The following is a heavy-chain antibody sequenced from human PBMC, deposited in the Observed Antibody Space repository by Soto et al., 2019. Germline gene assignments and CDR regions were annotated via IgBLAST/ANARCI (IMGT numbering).Heavy chain of an antibody. V-gene: IGHV1-8*01. J-gene: IGHJ6*03. CDR2: MNPNSGNT. Sequence: ASVKVSCKASGYTFTSYDINWVRQATGQGLEWMGWMNPNSGNTGYAQKFQGRVTMTRNTSISTAYMELSSLRSEGTVVYYCATWGYSSFTRPDYYYYMDVWGKGTTVTVSS. D-gene: IGHD6-13*01. CDR1: GYTFTSYD. CDR3: ATWGYSSFTRPDYYYYMDV.